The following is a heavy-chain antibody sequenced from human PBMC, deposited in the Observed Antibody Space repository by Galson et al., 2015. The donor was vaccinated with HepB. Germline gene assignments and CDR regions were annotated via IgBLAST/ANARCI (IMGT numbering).Heavy chain of an antibody. CDR2: IWYDGSNK. V-gene: IGHV3-33*01. Sequence: SLRLSCAASGFTFSSYGMHWVRQAPGKGPEWVAVIWYDGSNKYYADSVKGRFTISRDNSKNTLYLQMNSLRAEDTAVYYCARDIVASYFDYWGQGTLVTVSS. J-gene: IGHJ4*02. CDR1: GFTFSSYG. D-gene: IGHD5-12*01. CDR3: ARDIVASYFDY.